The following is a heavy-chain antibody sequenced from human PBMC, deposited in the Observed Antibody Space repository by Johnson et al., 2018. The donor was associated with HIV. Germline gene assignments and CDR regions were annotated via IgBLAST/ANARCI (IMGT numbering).Heavy chain of an antibody. CDR1: GFSFDDYA. J-gene: IGHJ3*02. Sequence: VQLVESGGGVVQPGGSLRLSCAASGFSFDDYAMHWVRQAPGKGLEWVSGISWNSGSIGYADSVKGRFTISRDNAKNSLCLQMNSLRAEDTALYYCAKALGIVVVLDAFDIWGQGTMVTVSS. CDR3: AKALGIVVVLDAFDI. CDR2: ISWNSGSI. V-gene: IGHV3-9*01. D-gene: IGHD3-22*01.